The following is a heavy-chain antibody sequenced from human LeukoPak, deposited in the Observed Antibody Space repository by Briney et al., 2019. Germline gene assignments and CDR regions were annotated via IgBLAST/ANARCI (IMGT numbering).Heavy chain of an antibody. J-gene: IGHJ4*02. CDR3: AKADGSGWYRGDY. V-gene: IGHV3-66*01. D-gene: IGHD6-19*01. Sequence: GGSLRLSCAASGFTVSSNYMSWVRQAPGKGLEWVSVIYSGGSTYYADSVKGRFTISRDNSKNTLYLQMHSLRAEDTAVYSCAKADGSGWYRGDYWGQGTLVTVSS. CDR1: GFTVSSNY. CDR2: IYSGGST.